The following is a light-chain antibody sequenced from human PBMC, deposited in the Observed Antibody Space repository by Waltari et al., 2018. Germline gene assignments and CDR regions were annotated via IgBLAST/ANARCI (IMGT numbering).Light chain of an antibody. V-gene: IGLV4-69*01. CDR2: INRDGSH. CDR3: QTGGHGTWV. Sequence: QLVVTQSSSASASLGASVKLTCTLDSGHSNNIIAWLQQQPEKGPRYLLKINRDGSHSKGDEIPGRVAATRAGGVRYRTSANRQSEDGGDYCCQTGGHGTWVFGGGTKLTVL. J-gene: IGLJ3*02. CDR1: SGHSNNI.